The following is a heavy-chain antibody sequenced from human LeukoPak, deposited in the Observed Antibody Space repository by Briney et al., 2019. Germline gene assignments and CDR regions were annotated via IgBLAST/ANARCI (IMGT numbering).Heavy chain of an antibody. CDR2: ISYDGSNK. CDR1: VFTFSSYC. V-gene: IGHV3-30*03. D-gene: IGHD3-3*01. CDR3: ATPPPYDFWSGYIY. Sequence: GGSLRLSCAASVFTFSSYCMHWVRQAPGKGLEWVAVISYDGSNKYYADSVKGRFTISRDNSKNTLYLQMNSLRAEDTAVYYCATPPPYDFWSGYIYWGQGTLVTVSS. J-gene: IGHJ4*02.